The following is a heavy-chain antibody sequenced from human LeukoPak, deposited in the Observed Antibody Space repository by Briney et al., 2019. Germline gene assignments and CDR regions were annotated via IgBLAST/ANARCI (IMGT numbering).Heavy chain of an antibody. CDR1: GGTFSSYA. D-gene: IGHD5-18*01. V-gene: IGHV1-18*01. CDR3: ASRGYSYGAPFDY. J-gene: IGHJ4*02. CDR2: ISAYNGNT. Sequence: ASVKVSCKASGGTFSSYAISWVRQAPGQGLEWMGWISAYNGNTNYAQKLQGRVTMTTDTSTSTAYMELRSLRSDDTAVYYCASRGYSYGAPFDYWGQGTLVTVSS.